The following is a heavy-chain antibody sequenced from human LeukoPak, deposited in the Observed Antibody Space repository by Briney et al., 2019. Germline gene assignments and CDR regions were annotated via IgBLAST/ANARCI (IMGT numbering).Heavy chain of an antibody. Sequence: GGSLRLSCAASGFTFSSYALSWVRQAPGKGLEWVSAISGSGGSTYYADSVKGRFTTSRDNSKNTLYLQMNSLRAEDKAVYYCAKFMARMATIDYWGQGTLVTVSS. CDR3: AKFMARMATIDY. D-gene: IGHD5-12*01. J-gene: IGHJ4*02. CDR1: GFTFSSYA. V-gene: IGHV3-23*01. CDR2: ISGSGGST.